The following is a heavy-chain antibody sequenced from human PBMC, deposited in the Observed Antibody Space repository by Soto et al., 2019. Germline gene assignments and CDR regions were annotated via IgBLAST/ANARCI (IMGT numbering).Heavy chain of an antibody. CDR2: IYWHNDK. CDR1: GFSLSTSGVG. J-gene: IGHJ4*02. CDR3: AHSTPQLWLPL. V-gene: IGHV2-5*01. D-gene: IGHD5-18*01. Sequence: QITLKESGPTLVKPTQTLTLTCTFSGFSLSTSGVGVGWIRQPPGKALEWLELIYWHNDKRYSPSLKSRLTNTQDPSKPQVDLTMTHMDPVDTATYCCAHSTPQLWLPLWGQGTLVTGSS.